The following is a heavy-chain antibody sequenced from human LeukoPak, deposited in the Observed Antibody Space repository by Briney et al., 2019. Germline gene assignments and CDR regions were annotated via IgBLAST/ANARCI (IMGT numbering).Heavy chain of an antibody. CDR1: GYGFTSYW. CDR2: IYPGDSDT. CDR3: ARRGYYDSSGRNDAFDI. J-gene: IGHJ3*02. D-gene: IGHD3-22*01. Sequence: GESLKISCKGSGYGFTSYWIGWVRQMPGKGLEWMGIIYPGDSDTRYSPSFQGQVTISADKSISTAYLQWSSLKASDTAMYYCARRGYYDSSGRNDAFDIWGQGTMVTVSS. V-gene: IGHV5-51*01.